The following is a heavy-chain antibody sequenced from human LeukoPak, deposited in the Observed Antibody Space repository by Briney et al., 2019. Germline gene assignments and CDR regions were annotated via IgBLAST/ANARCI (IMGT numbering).Heavy chain of an antibody. J-gene: IGHJ4*02. V-gene: IGHV3-23*01. D-gene: IGHD3-9*01. CDR3: AKEGDILTGYAGFDY. Sequence: GGSLRLSCAASGFTFSSYAMRWVRQAPGEGLEWVSAISGSGGSTYYADSVKGRFTISRDNSKNTLYLQMNSLRAEDTAVYYCAKEGDILTGYAGFDYWGQGTLVTVSS. CDR1: GFTFSSYA. CDR2: ISGSGGST.